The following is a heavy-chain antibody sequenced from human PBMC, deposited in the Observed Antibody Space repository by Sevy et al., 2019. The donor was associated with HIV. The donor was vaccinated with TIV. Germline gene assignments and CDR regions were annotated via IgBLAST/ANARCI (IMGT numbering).Heavy chain of an antibody. CDR3: ARERRAYYDSSGYAARYYFDY. V-gene: IGHV1-69*13. CDR1: GGTFSSYA. Sequence: ASLKVSCKASGGTFSSYAISWVRQAPGQGLEWMGGIIPIFGTANYAQKFQGRVTITADESTSTAYMELSSLRSEDTAVYYCARERRAYYDSSGYAARYYFDYWGQGTLVTVSS. J-gene: IGHJ4*02. CDR2: IIPIFGTA. D-gene: IGHD3-22*01.